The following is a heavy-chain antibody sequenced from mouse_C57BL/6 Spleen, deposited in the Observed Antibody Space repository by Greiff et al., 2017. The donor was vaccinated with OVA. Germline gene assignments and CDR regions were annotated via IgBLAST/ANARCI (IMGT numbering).Heavy chain of an antibody. V-gene: IGHV3-6*01. Sequence: EVKLVESGPGLVKPSQSLSLTCSVTGYSITSGYYWNWIRQFPGNNLEWMGYISYDGSNNYNPSLNNRISITRDTAKNQFFLKLNSVTTEDTATYYCAREGIYSNSFDYWGQGTTLTVSS. J-gene: IGHJ2*01. D-gene: IGHD2-5*01. CDR1: GYSITSGYY. CDR3: AREGIYSNSFDY. CDR2: ISYDGSN.